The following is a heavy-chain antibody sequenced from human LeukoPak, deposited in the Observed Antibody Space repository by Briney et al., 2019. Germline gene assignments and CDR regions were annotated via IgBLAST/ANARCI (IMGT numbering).Heavy chain of an antibody. CDR1: GFTFSSYS. CDR3: ARVPTMTTGSYYFDY. D-gene: IGHD4-11*01. J-gene: IGHJ4*02. Sequence: SGGSLRLSCAASGFTFSSYSMNWVRQAPGKGLEWVSSISSSSSYIYYADSVKGRFTISRDNAKNSLYLQMNSLRAEDTAVYYCARVPTMTTGSYYFDYWGQGTLVTVSS. V-gene: IGHV3-21*01. CDR2: ISSSSSYI.